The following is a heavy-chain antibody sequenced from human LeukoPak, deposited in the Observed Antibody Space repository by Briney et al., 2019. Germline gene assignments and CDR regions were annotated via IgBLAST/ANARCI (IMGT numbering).Heavy chain of an antibody. V-gene: IGHV1-46*01. CDR3: ARDLVAAGPLAYYYYYGMDV. CDR2: INPSGGST. Sequence: ASAKVSCKASGYTFTSYYMHWVRQAPGQGLEWMGIINPSGGSTSYAQKFQGRVTMTRDTSTSTVYMELSSLRSEDTAVYYCARDLVAAGPLAYYYYYGMDVWGQGTTVTVSS. D-gene: IGHD2-15*01. CDR1: GYTFTSYY. J-gene: IGHJ6*02.